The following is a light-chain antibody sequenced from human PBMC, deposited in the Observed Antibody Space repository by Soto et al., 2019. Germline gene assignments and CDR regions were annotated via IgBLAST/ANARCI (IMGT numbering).Light chain of an antibody. Sequence: QPVLTQPRSVSGSPGQSVTISCTGTSSDVGGYNYVSWYQQHPGKAPKLMIYDVSKRPSGVPDRFSGSKSGNTASLTISGLQAEDEADYYCCSYAGSYTFVFGTGTKPTVL. CDR2: DVS. J-gene: IGLJ1*01. CDR1: SSDVGGYNY. V-gene: IGLV2-11*01. CDR3: CSYAGSYTFV.